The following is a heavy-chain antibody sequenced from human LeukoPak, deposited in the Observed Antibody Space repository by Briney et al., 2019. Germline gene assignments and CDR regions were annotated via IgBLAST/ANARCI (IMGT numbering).Heavy chain of an antibody. CDR2: IHTSGRT. CDR3: ARSLMCGGDCYPPYDAFDI. D-gene: IGHD2-21*01. CDR1: GGSISGGSYY. J-gene: IGHJ3*02. Sequence: SETLSLTCTVSGGSISGGSYYWNWIRQPAGKGLEWIGHIHTSGRTSYKSSLTSRVTISVDTSKNQFSLKLSSVTAADTAVYYCARSLMCGGDCYPPYDAFDIWGQGTMVTVSS. V-gene: IGHV4-61*09.